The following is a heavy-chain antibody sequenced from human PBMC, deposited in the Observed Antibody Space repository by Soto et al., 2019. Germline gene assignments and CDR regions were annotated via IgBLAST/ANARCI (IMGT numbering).Heavy chain of an antibody. V-gene: IGHV1-69*13. CDR2: IIPIFGTA. CDR1: GYTFTSYG. CDR3: ARVNSRGITIFGVGPAGGDYYYYGMDV. Sequence: GASVKVSCKASGYTFTSYGISWVRQAPGQGLEWMGGIIPIFGTANYAQKFQGRVTITADESTSTAYMELSSLRSEDTAVYYCARVNSRGITIFGVGPAGGDYYYYGMDVWGQGTTVTVSS. D-gene: IGHD3-3*01. J-gene: IGHJ6*02.